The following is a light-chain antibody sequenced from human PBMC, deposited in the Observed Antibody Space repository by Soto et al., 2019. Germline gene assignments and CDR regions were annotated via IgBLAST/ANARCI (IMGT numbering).Light chain of an antibody. J-gene: IGKJ1*01. CDR3: QQYGSSRT. CDR2: GAS. CDR1: ESVNSRY. V-gene: IGKV3-20*01. Sequence: EIVLTQSPGTLSLSPGERATLSCRASESVNSRYLACDQQKPGQALRLLIYGASSRATGIPDRFSGSGSGTDFTLTISRLEPEDFVVYYCQQYGSSRTFGQGTKVDIK.